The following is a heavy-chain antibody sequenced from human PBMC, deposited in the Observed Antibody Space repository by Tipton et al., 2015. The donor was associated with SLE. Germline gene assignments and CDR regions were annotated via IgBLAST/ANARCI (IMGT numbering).Heavy chain of an antibody. V-gene: IGHV4-38-2*02. CDR3: ASEKYYYMDV. J-gene: IGHJ6*03. Sequence: TLSLTCTVSGYSISSGYYWGWIRQHPGKGLEWIGSIYHSGSTYYNPSLKSRITTSVDTSKNQFSLKVRYVTAADTAVYYCASEKYYYMDVWGKGTTVTVSS. CDR2: IYHSGST. CDR1: GYSISSGYY.